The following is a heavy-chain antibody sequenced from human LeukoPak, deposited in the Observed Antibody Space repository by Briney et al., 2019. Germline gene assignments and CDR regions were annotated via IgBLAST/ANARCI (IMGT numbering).Heavy chain of an antibody. J-gene: IGHJ4*02. D-gene: IGHD2-2*02. CDR2: IYPGDSDT. CDR1: GYRFTNYW. V-gene: IGHV5-51*01. Sequence: GESLKISCKGSGYRFTNYWIGWVRQMPGKGLEWMGLIYPGDSDTRYSPAFQGQVTISADKSISTAYLQWSSLKASDTAMYYCAIGGDSSTSCYRCLGNWGQGTLVTVSS. CDR3: AIGGDSSTSCYRCLGN.